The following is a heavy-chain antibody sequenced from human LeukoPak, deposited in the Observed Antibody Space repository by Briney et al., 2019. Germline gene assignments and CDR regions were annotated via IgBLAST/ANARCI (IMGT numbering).Heavy chain of an antibody. J-gene: IGHJ5*02. CDR1: GFTFSSYA. D-gene: IGHD2-2*02. V-gene: IGHV3-23*01. Sequence: PGGSLRLSCAASGFTFSSYAMSWVRQAPGKGLEWVSAISGSGGSTYYADSVKGRFTISRDNSKNTLYLQMNSLGAEDTAVYYCANALRGYCSSTSCYTGNWFDPWGQGTLVTVSS. CDR3: ANALRGYCSSTSCYTGNWFDP. CDR2: ISGSGGST.